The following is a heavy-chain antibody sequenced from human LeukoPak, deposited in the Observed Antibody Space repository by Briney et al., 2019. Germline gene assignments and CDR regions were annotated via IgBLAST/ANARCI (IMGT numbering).Heavy chain of an antibody. CDR3: ARESRNTAWSLDL. J-gene: IGHJ4*02. Sequence: ASVKVSCKASGFTFSGYYMHWVRQAPGQGFEWMGWINPNSGGTNFAQKFQGRVTMTRDTSINTVYMELSSLGSDDTAVYYCARESRNTAWSLDLWGRGTLVTVSS. V-gene: IGHV1-2*02. D-gene: IGHD1-1*01. CDR2: INPNSGGT. CDR1: GFTFSGYY.